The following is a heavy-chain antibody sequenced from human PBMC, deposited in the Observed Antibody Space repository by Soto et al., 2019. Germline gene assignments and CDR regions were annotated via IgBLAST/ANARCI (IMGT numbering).Heavy chain of an antibody. J-gene: IGHJ3*02. V-gene: IGHV3-48*02. CDR3: ARDRGVGTPDSFDI. Sequence: GGSLRLSCAASGFIFSSYNLNWVRQAAGKGLEWVSYISSSGNTIYYSDSVKGRFTFSRDNGKNSLFLQMNSLREEDTAVYYCARDRGVGTPDSFDIWGQETMVTVSS. CDR1: GFIFSSYN. D-gene: IGHD3-3*01. CDR2: ISSSGNTI.